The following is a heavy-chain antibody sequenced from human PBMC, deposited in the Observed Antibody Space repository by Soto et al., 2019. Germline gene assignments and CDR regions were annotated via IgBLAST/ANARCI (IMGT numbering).Heavy chain of an antibody. V-gene: IGHV3-30*18. J-gene: IGHJ4*02. CDR2: ISYDGSSK. CDR3: AEDTPVFDY. Sequence: QVQLVESGGGVVQPGRSLRLSCAASGFAFRTYGMHWVRQAPGKGLEWVAVISYDGSSKYYADSVKGRFTISRDNSKNTLSLQMNSLRAEDTAVYYCAEDTPVFDYWGQGTLVTVSS. CDR1: GFAFRTYG.